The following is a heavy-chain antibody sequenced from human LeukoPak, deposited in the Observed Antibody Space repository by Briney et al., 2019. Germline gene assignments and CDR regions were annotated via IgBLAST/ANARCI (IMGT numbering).Heavy chain of an antibody. D-gene: IGHD3-22*01. CDR1: GYTFTSYG. J-gene: IGHJ3*02. CDR3: ARAGVWDYSDTSGYHNAAFDI. V-gene: IGHV1-2*06. Sequence: ASVKVSCKASGYTFTSYGISWVRQAPGQGLEWMGRIHPNSGGTCYAQKFQGRVTMTRDPSISTAYMELSRLKSDDTAVYYCARAGVWDYSDTSGYHNAAFDIWGQGTMVTVSS. CDR2: IHPNSGGT.